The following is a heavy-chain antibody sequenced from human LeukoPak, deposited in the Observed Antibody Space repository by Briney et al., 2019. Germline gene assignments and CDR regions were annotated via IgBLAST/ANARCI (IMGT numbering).Heavy chain of an antibody. CDR2: ISGDGGRT. V-gene: IGHV3-43*02. D-gene: IGHD5/OR15-5a*01. J-gene: IGHJ4*02. Sequence: AGGSLRLSCAASGFIFSDYSMHWVRQVPGKGLEWVSIISGDGGRTSYADSVKGRVTISRDNSKNSLYLQMNSLRTEDTAFYYCAKDVSGSIDSWGQGTLVTVSS. CDR3: AKDVSGSIDS. CDR1: GFIFSDYS.